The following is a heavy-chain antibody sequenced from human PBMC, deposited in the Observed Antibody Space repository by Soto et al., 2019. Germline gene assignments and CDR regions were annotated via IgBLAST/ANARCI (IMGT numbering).Heavy chain of an antibody. J-gene: IGHJ4*02. CDR1: GFTFSSYG. Sequence: PGGSLRLSCAASGFTFSSYGMHWVRQAPGKGLEWVAVISYDGSNKYYADSVKGRFTISRDNSKNTLYLQMNSLRAEDTAVYYCAKDQTYYYDSSGYPFDCWGQGTLVTVSS. V-gene: IGHV3-30*18. CDR3: AKDQTYYYDSSGYPFDC. CDR2: ISYDGSNK. D-gene: IGHD3-22*01.